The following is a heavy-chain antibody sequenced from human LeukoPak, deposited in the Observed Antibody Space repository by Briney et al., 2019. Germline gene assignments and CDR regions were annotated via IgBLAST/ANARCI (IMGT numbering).Heavy chain of an antibody. V-gene: IGHV4-4*07. CDR3: ARFVVVTAEDAFDI. D-gene: IGHD2-21*02. CDR2: IYTSGST. J-gene: IGHJ3*02. CDR1: GGSISSYY. Sequence: PSETLSLTCTVSGGSISSYYWSWIRQPAGKGLEWIGRIYTSGSTNYNPSLKSRVTMSVDTSKNQFSLKLNSVTAADTAVYYCARFVVVTAEDAFDIWGQGTMVTVSS.